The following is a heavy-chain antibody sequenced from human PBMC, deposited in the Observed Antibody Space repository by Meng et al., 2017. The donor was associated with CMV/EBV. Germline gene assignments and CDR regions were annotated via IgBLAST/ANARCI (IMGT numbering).Heavy chain of an antibody. D-gene: IGHD3-3*01. V-gene: IGHV1-69*02. Sequence: SVKVSCKASVGTFSSYTISWVRQAPGQGLEWMGRIIPILGIANYAQKFQGRVTITADKSTSTAYMGLSSLRSEDTAVYYCASGGDITVGVVIMSHYYYYGMDVWGQGTTVTVSS. CDR1: VGTFSSYT. J-gene: IGHJ6*02. CDR2: IIPILGIA. CDR3: ASGGDITVGVVIMSHYYYYGMDV.